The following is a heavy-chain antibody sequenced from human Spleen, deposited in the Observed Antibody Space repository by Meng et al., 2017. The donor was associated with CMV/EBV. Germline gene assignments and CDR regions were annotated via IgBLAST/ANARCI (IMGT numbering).Heavy chain of an antibody. V-gene: IGHV3-30*04. J-gene: IGHJ1*01. CDR1: GFTFSDYA. Sequence: GESLKISCAASGFTFSDYAMHWVRQAPDKGLEWVAVMSYDGRIKHYADFVKGRYTISRDNSKNTLYLQMNSLRSEDTAVYYCASPGQTGDYEGYFPHWGQGTLVTVSS. CDR2: MSYDGRIK. CDR3: ASPGQTGDYEGYFPH. D-gene: IGHD4-17*01.